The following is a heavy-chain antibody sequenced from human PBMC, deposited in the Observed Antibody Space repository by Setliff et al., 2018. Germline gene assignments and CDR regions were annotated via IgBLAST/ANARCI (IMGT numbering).Heavy chain of an antibody. J-gene: IGHJ4*02. Sequence: ASVKVSCKSYGYTFNTYGISWVRQAPGQGPEWMGWISAYKDKTRSTERFQDRLTLTIDTSTNTVFMGLRDLRADDTATYYCARDGGKYCATTSCFHSDYWGQGTQVTVSS. CDR1: GYTFNTYG. D-gene: IGHD2-2*01. CDR3: ARDGGKYCATTSCFHSDY. V-gene: IGHV1-18*01. CDR2: ISAYKDKT.